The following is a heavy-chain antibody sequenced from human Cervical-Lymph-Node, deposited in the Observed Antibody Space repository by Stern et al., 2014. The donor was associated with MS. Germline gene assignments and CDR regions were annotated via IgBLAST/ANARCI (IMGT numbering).Heavy chain of an antibody. CDR1: GGSISNY. Sequence: QVQLQESGPGLVKPSETLSLTCTVSGGSISNYWSWIRQPPGKGLEWIGYIYYSGSTNYNPSLKSRVTISVDTSKNQFSLKLSSVTAADTAVYYCARGYGGNPIDYWGQGTLVTVSS. D-gene: IGHD4-23*01. CDR2: IYYSGST. J-gene: IGHJ4*02. V-gene: IGHV4-59*01. CDR3: ARGYGGNPIDY.